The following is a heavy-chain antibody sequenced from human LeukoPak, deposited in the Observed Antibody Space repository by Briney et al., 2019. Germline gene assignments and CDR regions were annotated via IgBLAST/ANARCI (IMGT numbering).Heavy chain of an antibody. Sequence: PGGSLRLSCVASGFTFSSRDWMTWVRQAPGKGLEWVSGINWNGSITGYADSVKGRFTISRDNAKNSLYLQMNSLRAEDTALYYCARDSHVMITFGGVIVTQGLFDYWGQGTLVTVSS. V-gene: IGHV3-20*04. J-gene: IGHJ4*02. CDR2: INWNGSIT. CDR3: ARDSHVMITFGGVIVTQGLFDY. CDR1: GFTFSSRDW. D-gene: IGHD3-16*02.